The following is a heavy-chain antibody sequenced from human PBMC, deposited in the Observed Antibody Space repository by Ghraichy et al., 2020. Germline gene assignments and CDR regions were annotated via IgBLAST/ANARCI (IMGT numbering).Heavy chain of an antibody. D-gene: IGHD2-8*01. Sequence: GGSLRLSCAASGFSFSAYWMHWVRQVPGKGLVWVSRINRDESSTRYADTVKGRFTISRDNAKNTLFLQMNSLRADDTAGYYCARGLTLGTSGFYTDYWGQGTLVTVSS. J-gene: IGHJ4*02. V-gene: IGHV3-74*01. CDR3: ARGLTLGTSGFYTDY. CDR1: GFSFSAYW. CDR2: INRDESST.